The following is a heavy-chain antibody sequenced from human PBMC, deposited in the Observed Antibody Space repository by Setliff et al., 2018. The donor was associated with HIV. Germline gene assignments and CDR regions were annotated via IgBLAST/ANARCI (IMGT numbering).Heavy chain of an antibody. V-gene: IGHV4-61*09. CDR1: GGSISSGSYY. Sequence: PSETLSLTCTVSGGSISSGSYYWSWIRQPAGKGLEWIGQIHISGTANYNPSLKSRVTISIDTSKHQFSLKLTSVTAADTAVYYCARSPIAAGTTTMRYYYYYYMDVWGKGTTVTVSS. CDR2: IHISGTA. J-gene: IGHJ6*03. CDR3: ARSPIAAGTTTMRYYYYYYMDV. D-gene: IGHD6-13*01.